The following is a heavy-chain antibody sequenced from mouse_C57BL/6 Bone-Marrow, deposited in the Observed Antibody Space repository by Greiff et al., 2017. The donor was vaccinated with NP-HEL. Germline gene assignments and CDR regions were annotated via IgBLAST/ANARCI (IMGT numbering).Heavy chain of an antibody. Sequence: VQLQQPRAELVRPGSSVKLSCKASGYTFTSYWMHLVKQRPIQGLEWIGNIYPSDSETYYNQKFKDKATLTVDKSSSTAYMQRSSLTSEDSAVYYCASRDYAMDDWGQGTSVTVSS. V-gene: IGHV1-52*01. CDR3: ASRDYAMDD. J-gene: IGHJ4*01. CDR1: GYTFTSYW. CDR2: IYPSDSET.